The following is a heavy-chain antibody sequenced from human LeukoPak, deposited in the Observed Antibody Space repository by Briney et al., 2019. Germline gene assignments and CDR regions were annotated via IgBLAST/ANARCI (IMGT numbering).Heavy chain of an antibody. J-gene: IGHJ4*02. Sequence: GGSLKLSLATLELAFGSSPMSGVGQAPGRGLNWVPTISGAGGSSWYAESVKGRFTISRDNSMNSVSLQMSSLRVEDTAIYYCTKDDSSSWYDYFFDYWGQGTLVTVSS. CDR3: TKDDSSSWYDYFFDY. CDR1: ELAFGSSP. CDR2: ISGAGGSS. V-gene: IGHV3-23*01. D-gene: IGHD3-22*01.